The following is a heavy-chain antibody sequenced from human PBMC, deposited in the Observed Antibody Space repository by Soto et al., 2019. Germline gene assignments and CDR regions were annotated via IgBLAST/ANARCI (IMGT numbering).Heavy chain of an antibody. CDR1: GFSLSTSGVG. CDR2: IYWDDDK. J-gene: IGHJ4*02. V-gene: IGHV2-5*02. D-gene: IGHD6-6*01. CDR3: AHRRVIAARLGSYHFDY. Sequence: SGPTLVNPTPTLTLTCTFSGFSLSTSGVGVGWIRQPPGKALEWLALIYWDDDKRYSPSLKSRLTITKDTSKNQVVLTMTNMEPGDTAKYSGAHRRVIAARLGSYHFDYWGKGNLVTV.